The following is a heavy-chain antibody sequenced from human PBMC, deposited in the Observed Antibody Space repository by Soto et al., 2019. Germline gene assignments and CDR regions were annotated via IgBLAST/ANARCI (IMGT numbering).Heavy chain of an antibody. D-gene: IGHD2-15*01. J-gene: IGHJ3*02. Sequence: PGGSLRLSCAASGFTFSSYSMNWVRQAPGKGPERVSYISSSSSTIYYADSVKGRFTISRDNAKNSLYLQMNSLRAEDTAVYYCARKDRWYHDAFDIWGQGTMVTVSS. CDR2: ISSSSSTI. CDR1: GFTFSSYS. CDR3: ARKDRWYHDAFDI. V-gene: IGHV3-48*01.